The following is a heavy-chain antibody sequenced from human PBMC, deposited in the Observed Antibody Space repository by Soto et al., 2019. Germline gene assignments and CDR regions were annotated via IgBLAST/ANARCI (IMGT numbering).Heavy chain of an antibody. CDR3: AKDNTKSPKAPEFDY. D-gene: IGHD1-1*01. V-gene: IGHV3-23*01. Sequence: PGGSLRLSCAASGFTFSSYAMSWVRQAPGKGLEWVSAISGSGGSTYYADSVKGRFTIYRDNSKNTLYLQMNSLRAEDTAVYYCAKDNTKSPKAPEFDYWGQGTLVTVSS. J-gene: IGHJ4*02. CDR2: ISGSGGST. CDR1: GFTFSSYA.